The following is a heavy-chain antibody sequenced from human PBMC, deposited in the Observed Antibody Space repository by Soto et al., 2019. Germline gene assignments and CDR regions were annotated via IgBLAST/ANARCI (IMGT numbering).Heavy chain of an antibody. J-gene: IGHJ3*02. D-gene: IGHD6-19*01. Sequence: GGSLRLSCTASGFPFNNHWMHWVRQAPGKGLVWVSRISHDGSSTSNADFVRGRFTISRDNAKNTVYLQMNSLRAEDTAVYYCTSLSKAVDYYAFDIWGQGTVVTVSS. V-gene: IGHV3-74*01. CDR2: ISHDGSST. CDR1: GFPFNNHW. CDR3: TSLSKAVDYYAFDI.